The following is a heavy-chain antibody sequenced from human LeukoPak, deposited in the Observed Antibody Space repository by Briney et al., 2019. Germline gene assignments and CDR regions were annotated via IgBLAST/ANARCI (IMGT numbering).Heavy chain of an antibody. CDR2: ISSSSSYI. CDR1: GFTFSSYS. V-gene: IGHV3-21*01. J-gene: IGHJ4*02. Sequence: PGGSLRLSCAASGFTFSSYSMNWVRQAPGKGLEWVSSISSSSSYIYYADSVKGRLTISRDNAKNSLYLQMNSLRAEDTAVYYCARVLGLLWFGELLNWGQGTLVTVSS. CDR3: ARVLGLLWFGELLN. D-gene: IGHD3-10*01.